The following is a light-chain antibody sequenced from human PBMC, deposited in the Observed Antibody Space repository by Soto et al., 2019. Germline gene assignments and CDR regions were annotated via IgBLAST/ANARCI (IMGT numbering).Light chain of an antibody. J-gene: IGLJ3*02. Sequence: QSALTQPASVSGSPGQSITISCTGTSSDVGGYNYVSWYQQHPGKAPKLMIYELSKRPSGVPDRFSGSKSGNTASLTVSGLQAEDEADYYCNSYAGSNNWVFGGGNKLTVL. V-gene: IGLV2-8*01. CDR2: ELS. CDR3: NSYAGSNNWV. CDR1: SSDVGGYNY.